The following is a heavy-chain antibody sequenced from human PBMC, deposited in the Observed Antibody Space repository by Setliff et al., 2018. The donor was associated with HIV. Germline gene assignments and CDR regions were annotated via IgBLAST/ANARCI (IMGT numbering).Heavy chain of an antibody. D-gene: IGHD6-6*01. CDR1: GYTFTGYY. V-gene: IGHV1-2*02. CDR3: AREWVSSSQSSCAFDI. J-gene: IGHJ3*02. Sequence: ASVKVSCKASGYTFTGYYMRWVRQAPGQGLEWMGWINPNSSGTNYAQKLQGRVTMTRDKSISTAYMELSRLRSDDTAVYYCAREWVSSSQSSCAFDIWGQGTMVTVSS. CDR2: INPNSSGT.